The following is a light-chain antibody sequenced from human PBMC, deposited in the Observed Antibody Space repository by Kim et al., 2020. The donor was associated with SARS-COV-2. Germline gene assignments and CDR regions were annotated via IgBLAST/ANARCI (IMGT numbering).Light chain of an antibody. CDR2: DVS. J-gene: IGLJ3*02. CDR3: SSYTSSSNSWV. Sequence: QSVLTQPASVSGSPGQSITISCTGTSSDVGGYNYVSWYQQHPGKAPKFMIYDVSKRPSGVSNRFSGSKSGYTASLTISGLQAEDEADYYCSSYTSSSNSWVFGGGTKVTVL. V-gene: IGLV2-14*01. CDR1: SSDVGGYNY.